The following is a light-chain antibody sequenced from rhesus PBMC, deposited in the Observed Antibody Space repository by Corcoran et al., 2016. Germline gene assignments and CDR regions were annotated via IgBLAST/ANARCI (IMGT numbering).Light chain of an antibody. CDR3: MQDIQHPLT. CDR2: EVS. J-gene: IGKJ4*01. V-gene: IGKV2-104*02. CDR1: QSLLHSGGKTY. Sequence: DIVMTQTPLSLPVTPGEPASISFRSSQSLLHSGGKTYLYWYLQKPGQAPQLLILEVSNRASGVPDRFSGRGSGTDFTLKISRVEAEDVGVYYCMQDIQHPLTFGGGTKVKIK.